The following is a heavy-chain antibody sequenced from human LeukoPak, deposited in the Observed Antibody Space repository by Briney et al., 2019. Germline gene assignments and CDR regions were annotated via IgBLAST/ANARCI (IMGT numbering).Heavy chain of an antibody. J-gene: IGHJ1*01. CDR2: IKTDGSEK. V-gene: IGHV3-7*01. Sequence: GGSLRLSCEGSGFTFGNYWMGWVRQAPGKGLQWVANIKTDGSEKYYVDSVKGRFTISRDNAKNSLYLQMNSLRAEDTAVYYCATYSSLNRREFQYWGQGTLLTVSS. D-gene: IGHD3-22*01. CDR3: ATYSSLNRREFQY. CDR1: GFTFGNYW.